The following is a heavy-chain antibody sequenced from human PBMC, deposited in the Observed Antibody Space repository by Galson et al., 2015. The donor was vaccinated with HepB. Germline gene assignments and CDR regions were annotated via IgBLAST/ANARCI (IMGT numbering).Heavy chain of an antibody. CDR1: GFTFSSYS. V-gene: IGHV3-21*01. CDR2: ISSSSSYI. J-gene: IGHJ4*02. CDR3: ARCQQLVHGPFDY. D-gene: IGHD6-13*01. Sequence: CAASGFTFSSYSMNWVRQAPGKGLEWVSSISSSSSYIYYADSVKGRFTISRDNAKNSLYLQMNSLRAEDTAVYYCARCQQLVHGPFDYWGQGTLVTVSS.